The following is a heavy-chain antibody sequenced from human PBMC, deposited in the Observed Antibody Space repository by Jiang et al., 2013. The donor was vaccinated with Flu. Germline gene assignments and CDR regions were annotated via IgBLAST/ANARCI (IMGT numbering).Heavy chain of an antibody. V-gene: IGHV3-30*04. J-gene: IGHJ4*02. CDR2: ISYDGSNK. D-gene: IGHD1-26*01. CDR1: GFTFSSYA. Sequence: QLVESGGGLVQPGGSLRLSCAASGFTFSSYAMHWVRQAPGKGLEWVAVISYDGSNKYYADSVKGRFTISRDNSKNTLYLQMNSLRAEDTAVYYCAREQSGTLDYWGQGTLVTVSS. CDR3: AREQSGTLDY.